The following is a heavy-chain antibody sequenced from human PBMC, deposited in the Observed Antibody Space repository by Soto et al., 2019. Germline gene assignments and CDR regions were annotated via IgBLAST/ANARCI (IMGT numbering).Heavy chain of an antibody. J-gene: IGHJ6*02. V-gene: IGHV3-48*02. CDR3: AREGWPLRHTGMDV. CDR2: ISSSNRTI. CDR1: GFTFRSYS. Sequence: VGSLRLSYAASGFTFRSYSMNWVRQAPGKGLEWVSYISSSNRTINYADSVKGRFIISRDNAKNSLYLQMHSLRDEDTAVSDCAREGWPLRHTGMDVWGQGTTVTVSS. D-gene: IGHD2-15*01.